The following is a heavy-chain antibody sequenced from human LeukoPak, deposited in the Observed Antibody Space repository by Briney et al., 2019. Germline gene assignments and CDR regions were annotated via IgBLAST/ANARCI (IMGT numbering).Heavy chain of an antibody. CDR3: ARSHRSYCGGDCYRDDAFDI. J-gene: IGHJ3*02. CDR1: GFTFSSYS. V-gene: IGHV3-21*01. D-gene: IGHD2-21*01. CDR2: ISSSSSYI. Sequence: GGSLRLSCAASGFTFSSYSMNWVRQAPGTGLEWVSSISSSSSYIYYADSVKGRFTISRDNAKNSLYLQMNSLRAEDTAVYYCARSHRSYCGGDCYRDDAFDIWGQGTMVTVSS.